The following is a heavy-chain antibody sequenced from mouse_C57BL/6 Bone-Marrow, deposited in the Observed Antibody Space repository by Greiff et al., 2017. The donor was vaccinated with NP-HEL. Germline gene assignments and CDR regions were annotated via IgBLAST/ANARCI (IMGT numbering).Heavy chain of an antibody. CDR1: GYTFTSYW. J-gene: IGHJ1*03. V-gene: IGHV1-59*01. Sequence: QVQLQQPGAELVRPGTSVKLSCKASGYTFTSYWMHWVKQRPGQGLEWIGVIDPSDSYTIYNQKFKGKATLTVDTSSSTAYMQLSSLTSEDSAVYYCASPGYYYGSSWYWYFDVWGTGTTVTVSS. CDR3: ASPGYYYGSSWYWYFDV. CDR2: IDPSDSYT. D-gene: IGHD1-1*01.